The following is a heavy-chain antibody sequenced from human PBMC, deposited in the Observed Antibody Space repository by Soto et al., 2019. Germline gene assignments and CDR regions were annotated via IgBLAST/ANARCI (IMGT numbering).Heavy chain of an antibody. Sequence: QVQLVQSGAEVKKPGASVKVSCKASGYTFTGYYMHWVRQAPGQGLEWMGWINPNSGGTNYAQKFQGWVTMTRDTSISTAYMELSRLRSEDTAVYYCARDARQKYELLTGAIPLHGGMDVWGQGSTVIVAS. J-gene: IGHJ6*02. CDR3: ARDARQKYELLTGAIPLHGGMDV. CDR1: GYTFTGYY. D-gene: IGHD3-9*01. CDR2: INPNSGGT. V-gene: IGHV1-2*04.